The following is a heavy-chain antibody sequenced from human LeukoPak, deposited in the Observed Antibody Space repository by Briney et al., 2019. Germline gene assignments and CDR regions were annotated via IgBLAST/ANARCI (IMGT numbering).Heavy chain of an antibody. CDR3: AATKAGYGEGY. Sequence: PSETLFLTCTVSGGSISSYYWGWIRQPPGKGLEWIGSIYYSGSTYDNPALKSRVTISVDTSKNQFSLKLSSVTAADTAIYYCAATKAGYGEGYWGQGNLVTVSS. CDR2: IYYSGST. D-gene: IGHD5-12*01. J-gene: IGHJ4*02. V-gene: IGHV4-39*07. CDR1: GGSISSYY.